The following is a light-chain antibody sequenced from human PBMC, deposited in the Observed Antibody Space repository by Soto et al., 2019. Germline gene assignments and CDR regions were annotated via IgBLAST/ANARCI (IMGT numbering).Light chain of an antibody. CDR2: DVS. CDR1: SSDVGGYNY. V-gene: IGLV2-14*03. J-gene: IGLJ2*01. Sequence: QSALTQPASVSGSPGQSITISCTGTSSDVGGYNYVSWYQQHPGKAPKLVIYDVSNRPSGVSNRFSGSKSGNTASLTISGLQAEDEADYYCSSYTSSNTLVLGGGTKLTVL. CDR3: SSYTSSNTLV.